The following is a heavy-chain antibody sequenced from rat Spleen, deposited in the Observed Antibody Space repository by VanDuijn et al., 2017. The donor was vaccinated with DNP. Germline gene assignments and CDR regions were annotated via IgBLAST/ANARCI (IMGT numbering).Heavy chain of an antibody. CDR3: ARGGTTVVTTPYYFDY. D-gene: IGHD1-1*01. V-gene: IGHV5-17*01. J-gene: IGHJ2*01. Sequence: EVQLVESGGGLVQPGRSLKLSCVASGFTFSDFAMAWVRQPPKKGLEWVATISYDGLRTYYRDSVKDRFTVSRDDAKSTLYLQMDSLRSEDTATYYCARGGTTVVTTPYYFDYWGQGVMVTVSS. CDR1: GFTFSDFA. CDR2: ISYDGLRT.